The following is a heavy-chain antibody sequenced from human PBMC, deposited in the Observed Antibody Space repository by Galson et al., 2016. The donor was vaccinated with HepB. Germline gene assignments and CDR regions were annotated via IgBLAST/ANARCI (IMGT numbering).Heavy chain of an antibody. CDR1: GDSVSSNSAA. Sequence: CAISGDSVSSNSAAWNWIRQSPSRGLEWLGRTYYRSKWYNEYAVSVKSRITINPDTSKNQISLQLNSLTPEDTAVYYCARDLREALAGTGYYYYGLDVWGQGTTVTVSS. J-gene: IGHJ6*02. CDR3: ARDLREALAGTGYYYYGLDV. CDR2: TYYRSKWYN. D-gene: IGHD6-19*01. V-gene: IGHV6-1*01.